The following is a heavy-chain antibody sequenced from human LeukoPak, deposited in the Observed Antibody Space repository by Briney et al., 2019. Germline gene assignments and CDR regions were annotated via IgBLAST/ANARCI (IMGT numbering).Heavy chain of an antibody. CDR3: ARAMSIAARLRTIFDY. CDR2: LYHSGST. CDR1: GYSISSGYY. V-gene: IGHV4-38-2*02. D-gene: IGHD6-6*01. Sequence: PSETLSLTCTVSGYSISSGYYWGWIRQPPGKGLEWIGSLYHSGSTYYNPSLKSRVTISIDTSKNQFSLKLSSVTAADTAVYYCARAMSIAARLRTIFDYWGQGTLVTVSS. J-gene: IGHJ4*02.